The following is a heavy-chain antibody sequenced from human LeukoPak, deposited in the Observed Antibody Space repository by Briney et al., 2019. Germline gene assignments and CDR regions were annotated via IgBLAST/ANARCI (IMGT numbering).Heavy chain of an antibody. CDR3: ASTERCSTTCPLDY. J-gene: IGHJ4*02. D-gene: IGHD2-2*01. V-gene: IGHV4-34*01. CDR1: GGSFRGYY. CDR2: INHSGST. Sequence: SETLSLTCAVYGGSFRGYYWSWLRQPPGKGLEWIGEINHSGSTNYNPSLKSRVTISLDTSMKKFSLKLNSVTAADTAVYYCASTERCSTTCPLDYWGQGTLDTVSS.